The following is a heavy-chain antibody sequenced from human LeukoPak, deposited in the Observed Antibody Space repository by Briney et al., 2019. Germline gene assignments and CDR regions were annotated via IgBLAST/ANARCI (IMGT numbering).Heavy chain of an antibody. CDR3: AKDGTYNPPRFDL. CDR2: ISGSGGST. CDR1: GFTFSSYA. J-gene: IGHJ2*01. Sequence: GGSLRLSCAASGFTFSSYAMSWVRQAPGKGLEWVSAISGSGGSTYYADSVKGRFTISRGNSKNTLYLQMNSLRAEDTAVYCCAKDGTYNPPRFDLWGRGTLVTVSS. D-gene: IGHD1-26*01. V-gene: IGHV3-23*01.